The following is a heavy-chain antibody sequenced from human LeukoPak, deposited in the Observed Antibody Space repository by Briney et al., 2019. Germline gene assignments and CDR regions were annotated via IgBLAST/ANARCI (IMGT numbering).Heavy chain of an antibody. Sequence: GGSLRLSCAASGFTFSSYGMHWVRQAPGKGLEWVAVISYDGSNKYYADSVKGRFTISRDNSKNTLYLQMNSLRTEDTAAYYCAKDKSASGSYVDYWGQGTLVTVSS. D-gene: IGHD1-26*01. CDR1: GFTFSSYG. CDR3: AKDKSASGSYVDY. CDR2: ISYDGSNK. J-gene: IGHJ4*02. V-gene: IGHV3-30*18.